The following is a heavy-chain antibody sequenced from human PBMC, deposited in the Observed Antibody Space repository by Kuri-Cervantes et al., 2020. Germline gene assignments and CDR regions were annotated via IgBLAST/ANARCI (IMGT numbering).Heavy chain of an antibody. CDR3: ARARYDSSGYYLGYYYYYYGMDV. J-gene: IGHJ6*02. CDR2: ISSSSSYI. Sequence: GESLKISCAASGFTFSSYSMNWVRQAPGKGLEWVSSISSSSSYIYYADSVKGRFTISRDNAKNSLYLQMNSLRAEDTAVYYCARARYDSSGYYLGYYYYYYGMDVWGQRTTVTVSS. D-gene: IGHD3-22*01. CDR1: GFTFSSYS. V-gene: IGHV3-21*01.